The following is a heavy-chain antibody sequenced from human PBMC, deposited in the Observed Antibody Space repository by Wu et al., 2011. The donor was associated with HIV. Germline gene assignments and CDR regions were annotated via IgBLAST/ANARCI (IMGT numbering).Heavy chain of an antibody. D-gene: IGHD4-17*01. Sequence: KISCTGSGIVFYQLLDRLGAPEARERPGVDGVIYPDDSDARYSPSFQGQVTFSVDKSISTAYLQWSRLRASDTAIYYCARPLWDYGDYDAFDLWGQGTFVTVSS. J-gene: IGHJ3*01. CDR2: IYPDDSDA. V-gene: IGHV5-51*01. CDR1: GIVFYQLL. CDR3: ARPLWDYGDYDAFDL.